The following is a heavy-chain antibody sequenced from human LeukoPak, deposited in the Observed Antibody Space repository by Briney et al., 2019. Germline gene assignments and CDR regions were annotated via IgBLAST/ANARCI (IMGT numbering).Heavy chain of an antibody. D-gene: IGHD3-3*01. CDR3: ARLASNAITIYDY. Sequence: ASVKVSCKASGYTFTSYDINWVRQATGQGLEWMGWMNPNSGNTGYAQKFQGRVTITRNTSISTVYMELSSLRSEDTAVYYCARLASNAITIYDYWGQGTLVTVSS. CDR2: MNPNSGNT. J-gene: IGHJ4*02. V-gene: IGHV1-8*03. CDR1: GYTFTSYD.